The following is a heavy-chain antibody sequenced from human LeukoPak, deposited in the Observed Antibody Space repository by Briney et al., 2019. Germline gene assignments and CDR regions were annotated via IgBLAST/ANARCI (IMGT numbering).Heavy chain of an antibody. D-gene: IGHD3-22*01. CDR1: GFTFSSYS. CDR2: IYASGAAT. V-gene: IGHV3-23*01. CDR3: AKRPRDSSGYYLGAFDI. J-gene: IGHJ3*02. Sequence: GGSLRLSCAASGFTFSSYSMNWVRQAPGKGLEWVSGIYASGAATHYADTVKGRFTISRDNSKNTLYLQMNTLRVEDTAVYYCAKRPRDSSGYYLGAFDIWGQGTLVTVSS.